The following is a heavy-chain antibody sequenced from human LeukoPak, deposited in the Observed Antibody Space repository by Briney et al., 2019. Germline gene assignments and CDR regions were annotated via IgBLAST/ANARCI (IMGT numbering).Heavy chain of an antibody. J-gene: IGHJ4*02. D-gene: IGHD6-19*01. V-gene: IGHV4-39*01. Sequence: SETLSLTCTVSGGSISSSSYYWGWIRQPPGKGLEWIGSIYYSGSTYYNPSLKSRVTISVDTSKNQFSLKLSSVTAADTAVYYCARRIAVAFDYWGQGTLVTVSS. CDR1: GGSISSSSYY. CDR3: ARRIAVAFDY. CDR2: IYYSGST.